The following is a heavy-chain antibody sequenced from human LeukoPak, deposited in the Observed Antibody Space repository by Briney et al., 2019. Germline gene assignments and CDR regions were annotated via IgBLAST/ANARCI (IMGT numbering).Heavy chain of an antibody. CDR1: GFTFDDYA. V-gene: IGHV3-43D*03. J-gene: IGHJ4*02. CDR2: ISWDGGST. Sequence: PGGSLRLSCAAPGFTFDDYAMHWVRQAPGQGLEWVSLISWDGGSTYYADSVKGRFTISRDNSKNSLYLQMNSLRAEDTALYYSAKGNFGVVDYWGQGTLVTVSS. D-gene: IGHD3-3*01. CDR3: AKGNFGVVDY.